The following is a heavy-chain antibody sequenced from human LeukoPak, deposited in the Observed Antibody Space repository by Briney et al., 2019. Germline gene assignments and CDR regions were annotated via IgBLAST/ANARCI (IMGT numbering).Heavy chain of an antibody. CDR1: GGSIRSYY. CDR2: IYTSGST. D-gene: IGHD3-10*01. V-gene: IGHV4-4*07. Sequence: PSETLSLTCTVSGGSIRSYYWSWIRQPAGKALEWIGRIYTSGSTNYIPSLKSRVTMSVDTSKNQFSLKLSSVTAADTAVYYCARAMVRGALTFDYWGQGTLVTVSS. J-gene: IGHJ4*02. CDR3: ARAMVRGALTFDY.